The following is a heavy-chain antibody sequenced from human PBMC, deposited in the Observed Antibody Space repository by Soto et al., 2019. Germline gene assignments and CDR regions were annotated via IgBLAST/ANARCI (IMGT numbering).Heavy chain of an antibody. CDR1: DFNFSIYG. CDR3: ARDSGWQLLNFDN. D-gene: IGHD2-15*01. V-gene: IGHV3-30*03. J-gene: IGHJ4*02. Sequence: GGSLRLSCAASDFNFSIYGIHWVRQSPGKGLEWVAASSYDGRETFYADSAKGRFTVSKEMSKNTAFLQMNALRHEDTAVYFCARDSGWQLLNFDNSGQGTPFTVSS. CDR2: SSYDGRET.